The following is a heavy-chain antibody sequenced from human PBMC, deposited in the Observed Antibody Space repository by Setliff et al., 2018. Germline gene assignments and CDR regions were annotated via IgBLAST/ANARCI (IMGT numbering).Heavy chain of an antibody. Sequence: PGGSLRLSCAASGFIFSNYWMHWVRQAPGEGLVWVSHITSDGSGTSYADSVKGRFTISRDNAKNTLFLQMNSLRVEDTAVYYCARDGGEYWGQGTLVTVSS. CDR3: ARDGGEY. V-gene: IGHV3-74*01. D-gene: IGHD3-16*01. CDR2: ITSDGSGT. CDR1: GFIFSNYW. J-gene: IGHJ4*02.